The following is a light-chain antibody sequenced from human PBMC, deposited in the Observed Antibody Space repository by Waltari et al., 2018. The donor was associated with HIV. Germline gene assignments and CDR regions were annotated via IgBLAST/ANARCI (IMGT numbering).Light chain of an antibody. CDR3: QQYNSYSRT. J-gene: IGKJ1*01. CDR1: QSISSW. Sequence: DIQMTHFPSPRFAFVGHLATFTSRASQSISSWLAWYQQKPGKAPKLLIYKASSLESGVPSRFSGSGSGTEFTLTISSLQPDDFATYDCQQYNSYSRTFGQGTKVEIK. V-gene: IGKV1-5*03. CDR2: KAS.